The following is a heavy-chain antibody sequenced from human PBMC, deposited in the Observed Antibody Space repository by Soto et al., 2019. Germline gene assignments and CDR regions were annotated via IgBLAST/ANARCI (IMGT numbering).Heavy chain of an antibody. CDR1: GGSFSGYY. D-gene: IGHD2-15*01. V-gene: IGHV4-34*01. CDR2: INHSGST. Sequence: SETLSLTCAVYGGSFSGYYWSWIRQPPGKGLEWIGEINHSGSTNYNPSLKSRVTISVDTSKNQFSLKLSSVTAADTAVYYCARLVRGSSHWFDPWGQGTLVTVSS. CDR3: ARLVRGSSHWFDP. J-gene: IGHJ5*02.